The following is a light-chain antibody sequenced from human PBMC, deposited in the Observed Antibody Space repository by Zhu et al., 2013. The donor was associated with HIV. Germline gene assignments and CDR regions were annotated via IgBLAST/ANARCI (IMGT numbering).Light chain of an antibody. CDR2: STN. J-gene: IGLJ3*02. V-gene: IGLV8-61*01. CDR1: SGSVSTSYY. Sequence: QTVVIQEPSFSVSPGGTVTLTCGLSSGSVSTSYYPSWYQQTPGQAPRTLIYSTNTRSSGVPDRFSGSILGNKAALTITGAQADDESDYYCVLYMGSGISVFGGGTKLTVL. CDR3: VLYMGSGISV.